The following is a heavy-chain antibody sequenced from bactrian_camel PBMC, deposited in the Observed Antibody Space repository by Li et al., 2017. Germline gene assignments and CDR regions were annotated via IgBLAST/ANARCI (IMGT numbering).Heavy chain of an antibody. CDR3: AAIPPAARVGDCEYHH. D-gene: IGHD2*01. CDR2: ITTDGKI. Sequence: VQLVESGGGSVQAGGSLRLSCVASGFTFHNSHMGWHRQTPGGVCEQVSTITTDGKILYADSVKGRFTISRDNAKNSVYLQMNNLEPEDTAVYHCAAIPPAARVGDCEYHHWGQGTQVTVS. V-gene: IGHV3S66*01. J-gene: IGHJ4*01. CDR1: GFTFHNSH.